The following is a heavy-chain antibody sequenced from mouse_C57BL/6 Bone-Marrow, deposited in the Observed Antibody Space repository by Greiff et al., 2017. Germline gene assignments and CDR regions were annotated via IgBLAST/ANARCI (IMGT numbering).Heavy chain of an antibody. V-gene: IGHV14-4*01. CDR1: GFNIKDDY. D-gene: IGHD2-3*01. Sequence: EVQLQQSGAELVRPGASVKLSCTASGFNIKDDYMHWVKQRPEQGLEWIGWIDPENGDTEYASKFQGKATITADTSSNTAYLQLSSLTSEDTAVYYCSPSGWLLRLYYFVYWGQGTTLTVSS. CDR2: IDPENGDT. CDR3: SPSGWLLRLYYFVY. J-gene: IGHJ2*01.